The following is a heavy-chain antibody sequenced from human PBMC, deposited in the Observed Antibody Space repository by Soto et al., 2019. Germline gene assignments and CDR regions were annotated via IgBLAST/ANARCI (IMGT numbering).Heavy chain of an antibody. CDR2: VWSNGTLK. D-gene: IGHD1-1*01. Sequence: QVQLVESGGGVVQPGGSLGLSCAASGFTFDAYGFHWVRQAPGKGLEWVAVVWSNGTLKYYADSVKGRFTISRDSSKSALNLQMNSLRADDTAVYYCARIQLDTIMALDYWGQGTLVTVSS. CDR3: ARIQLDTIMALDY. J-gene: IGHJ4*02. V-gene: IGHV3-33*01. CDR1: GFTFDAYG.